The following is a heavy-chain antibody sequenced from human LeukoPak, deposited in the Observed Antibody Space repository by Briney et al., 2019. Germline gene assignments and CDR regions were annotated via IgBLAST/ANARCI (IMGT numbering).Heavy chain of an antibody. Sequence: GGSLRLSCAVSGFTLSSYGMHWVRQAPGKGLEWVAFIRCDGSNKYYADSVKGRFTISRDNSKNTLYLQMNSLGPEDTAVYYCAKIPAGNEDLDCWGQGTLVTVSS. D-gene: IGHD1-1*01. CDR3: AKIPAGNEDLDC. J-gene: IGHJ4*02. CDR1: GFTLSSYG. CDR2: IRCDGSNK. V-gene: IGHV3-30*02.